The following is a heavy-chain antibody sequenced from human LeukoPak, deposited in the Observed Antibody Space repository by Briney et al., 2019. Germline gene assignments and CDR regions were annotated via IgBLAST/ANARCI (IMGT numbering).Heavy chain of an antibody. CDR3: AREAGGSSWGSWFDP. D-gene: IGHD6-13*01. CDR1: GGSISSGSYY. V-gene: IGHV4-39*07. Sequence: PSETLSLTCTVSGGSISSGSYYWGWIRQPPGKGLEWIGSIYHSGSTYYNPSLKSRVTISVDTSKNQFSLKLSSVTAADTAVYYCAREAGGSSWGSWFDPWGQGTLVTVSS. CDR2: IYHSGST. J-gene: IGHJ5*02.